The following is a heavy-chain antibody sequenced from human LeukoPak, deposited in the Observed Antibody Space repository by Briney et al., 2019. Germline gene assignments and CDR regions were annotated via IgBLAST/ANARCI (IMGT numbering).Heavy chain of an antibody. CDR2: INPNSGGT. D-gene: IGHD2-2*01. J-gene: IGHJ5*02. Sequence: ASVKVSCKASGYTFTGYYMHWVRQAPGQGLAWMGWINPNSGGTNYAQKFQGRVTMTRDTSISTAYMELSRLRSDDTAVYYCATCSSTSCYLPYNWFDPWGQGTLVTVSS. V-gene: IGHV1-2*02. CDR3: ATCSSTSCYLPYNWFDP. CDR1: GYTFTGYY.